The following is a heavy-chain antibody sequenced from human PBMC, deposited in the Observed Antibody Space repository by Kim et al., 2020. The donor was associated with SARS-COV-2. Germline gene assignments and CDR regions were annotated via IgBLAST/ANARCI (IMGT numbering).Heavy chain of an antibody. CDR2: INPNSGGT. Sequence: ASVKVSCKASGYTFTGYYMHWVRQAPGQGLEWMGWINPNSGGTNYAQKFQGRVTMTRDTSISTAYMELSRLRSDDTAVYYCARVPYYYDSSGHRGGMDGWGQGTTVTVSS. D-gene: IGHD3-22*01. J-gene: IGHJ6*02. CDR1: GYTFTGYY. CDR3: ARVPYYYDSSGHRGGMDG. V-gene: IGHV1-2*02.